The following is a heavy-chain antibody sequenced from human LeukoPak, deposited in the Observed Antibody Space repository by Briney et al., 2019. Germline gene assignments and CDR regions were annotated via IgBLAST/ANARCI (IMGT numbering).Heavy chain of an antibody. CDR1: GFTFSSYG. J-gene: IGHJ4*02. D-gene: IGHD6-13*01. CDR3: ARDPTRYSVSPKGY. CDR2: IRYDGSNK. Sequence: GRSLRLSCAASGFTFSSYGMHWVRQAPGKGLEWVAVIRYDGSNKYYADSVKGRFTISRDNSRNTLYLQMNSLRAEDTAVYYCARDPTRYSVSPKGYWGQGTLVTVSS. V-gene: IGHV3-33*01.